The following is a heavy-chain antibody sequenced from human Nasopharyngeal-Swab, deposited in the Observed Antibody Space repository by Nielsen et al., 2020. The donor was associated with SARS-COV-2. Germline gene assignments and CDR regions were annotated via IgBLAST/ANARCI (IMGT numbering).Heavy chain of an antibody. CDR2: INPSVGST. D-gene: IGHD4-17*01. CDR1: GYTFTSYY. CDR3: ATARAGDYFDY. J-gene: IGHJ4*02. Sequence: ASVKVSCKASGYTFTSYYMHWVRQAPGQGLEWMGIINPSVGSTSYAQKFQGRVTMTRDTSTSTVYMELSSLRSEDTAVYYCATARAGDYFDYWGQGTLVTVSS. V-gene: IGHV1-46*01.